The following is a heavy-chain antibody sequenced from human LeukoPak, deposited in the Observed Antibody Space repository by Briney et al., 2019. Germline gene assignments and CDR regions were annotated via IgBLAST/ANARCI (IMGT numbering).Heavy chain of an antibody. CDR3: AREGGTYDSSGYYQAYDAFDI. J-gene: IGHJ3*02. CDR1: GFTFSNLW. Sequence: GGSLRLSCAASGFTFSNLWMSWVRQASGNGLEWVANMNQDGSEKYYVDSVKGRFTISRDNAKKSLYLQMNSLRAEDTAVYYCAREGGTYDSSGYYQAYDAFDIWGQGTMVTVSS. D-gene: IGHD3-22*01. CDR2: MNQDGSEK. V-gene: IGHV3-7*03.